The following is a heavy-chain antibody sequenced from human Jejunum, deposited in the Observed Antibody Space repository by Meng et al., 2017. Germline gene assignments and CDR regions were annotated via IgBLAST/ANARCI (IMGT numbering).Heavy chain of an antibody. D-gene: IGHD5-18*01. J-gene: IGHJ4*02. Sequence: QVQRPGHGPGLVRPSGTLSLTCTVSGGPVSSGSYYWSWIRQPPGKGLEWIGYIYYGGTTNYNPSLKSRVTISADTSKNQFSLKLSSVTAADTAVYYCARGSRGYSYGWGQGTLVTVSS. V-gene: IGHV4-61*01. CDR3: ARGSRGYSYG. CDR2: IYYGGTT. CDR1: GGPVSSGSYY.